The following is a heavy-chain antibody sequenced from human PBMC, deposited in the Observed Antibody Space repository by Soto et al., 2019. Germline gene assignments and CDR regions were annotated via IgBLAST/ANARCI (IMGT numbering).Heavy chain of an antibody. Sequence: QVQLVQSGAEEKKPGASVKVSCKASGYTFTTYTMHWVRQAPGQRLEWMGWINAGNGNTKYSQKFQGRVTSTRDTSASTAYMALSSLRSEDTAVYYCARDMYYDFWSGVFDYWGQGTLVTFSS. CDR1: GYTFTTYT. CDR3: ARDMYYDFWSGVFDY. J-gene: IGHJ4*02. CDR2: INAGNGNT. D-gene: IGHD3-3*01. V-gene: IGHV1-3*05.